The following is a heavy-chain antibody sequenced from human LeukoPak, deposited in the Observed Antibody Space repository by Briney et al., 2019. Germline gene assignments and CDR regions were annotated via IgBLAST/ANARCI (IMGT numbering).Heavy chain of an antibody. CDR1: GDSISSNSDY. V-gene: IGHV4-39*07. Sequence: SETLSLTCTVSGDSISSNSDYWGWIRQPPGKGLEWIASAYYRGSTDYNPSIKSRVTISVDTSKNQLSLRLDSVTAADTAVYYCARDRTKHTVTTHFDLWGQGSLVVVSS. D-gene: IGHD4-17*01. CDR3: ARDRTKHTVTTHFDL. CDR2: AYYRGST. J-gene: IGHJ4*02.